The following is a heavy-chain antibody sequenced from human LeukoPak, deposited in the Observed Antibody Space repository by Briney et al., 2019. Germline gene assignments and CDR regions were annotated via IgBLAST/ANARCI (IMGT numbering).Heavy chain of an antibody. CDR2: ISGSGGST. J-gene: IGHJ4*02. Sequence: SGGSLRLSCAASGFTFSSYAMSWVRQAPGKGLKWVSAISGSGGSTYYADSVKGRFTISRDNSKNTLYLQMNSLRAEDTAVYYCAKDGVAAISSMWLVHPYYFDYWGQGTLVTVSS. CDR1: GFTFSSYA. CDR3: AKDGVAAISSMWLVHPYYFDY. D-gene: IGHD2-15*01. V-gene: IGHV3-23*01.